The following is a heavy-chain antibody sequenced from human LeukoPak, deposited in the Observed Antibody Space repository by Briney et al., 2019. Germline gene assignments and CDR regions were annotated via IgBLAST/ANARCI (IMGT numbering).Heavy chain of an antibody. CDR2: ITSTSSYI. CDR3: ARVAGGSHHFYY. V-gene: IGHV3-21*01. CDR1: GFAFSTYS. J-gene: IGHJ4*02. D-gene: IGHD1-26*01. Sequence: PGGSLRLSCAASGFAFSTYSMNWVRQAPGKGLEWVSSITSTSSYIYYADSVKGRFTISRDNAKNSLYLQMNTLRAEDTAVYYCARVAGGSHHFYYCGQGTLVTVSS.